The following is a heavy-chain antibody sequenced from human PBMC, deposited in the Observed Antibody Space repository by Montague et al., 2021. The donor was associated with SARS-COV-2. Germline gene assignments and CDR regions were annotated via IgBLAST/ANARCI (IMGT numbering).Heavy chain of an antibody. D-gene: IGHD3-9*01. Sequence: SETLSLTCTVSGGSISSSSYYWGWIRQPPGKGLEWIGSIYYSGCTYYXXXLKSRVTISVDTSKNQFSLKLSSVTAADTAVYYCARAFTDWLRYYGMDVWGQGTTVTVSS. CDR2: IYYSGCT. CDR3: ARAFTDWLRYYGMDV. V-gene: IGHV4-39*01. CDR1: GGSISSSSYY. J-gene: IGHJ6*02.